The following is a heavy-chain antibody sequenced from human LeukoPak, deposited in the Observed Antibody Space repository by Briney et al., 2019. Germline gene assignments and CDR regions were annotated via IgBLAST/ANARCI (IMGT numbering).Heavy chain of an antibody. Sequence: SETLSLTCTVSGGSISIYYLNWIRQPAGKGLEWVGRIYTSGTTNYNAALKSRVTMSVDTSKNQFSLKLSSVTAADTAVYYCARENYGGFLFDYWGQGTLVTVSS. CDR2: IYTSGTT. J-gene: IGHJ4*02. D-gene: IGHD4/OR15-4a*01. V-gene: IGHV4-4*07. CDR3: ARENYGGFLFDY. CDR1: GGSISIYY.